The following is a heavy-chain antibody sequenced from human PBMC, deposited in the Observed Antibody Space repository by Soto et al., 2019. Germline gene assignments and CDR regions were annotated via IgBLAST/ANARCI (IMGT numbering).Heavy chain of an antibody. CDR1: GFTFISYW. V-gene: IGHV3-7*01. Sequence: WGSLRLSCAASGFTFISYWIIFFRQAPGKGLEWVANIKQDGSEKYYVDSVKGRFTISRDNAKNSLYLQMNSLRAEDTAVYYCARDLTPTRWFDPWGQGTLVTVSS. J-gene: IGHJ5*02. D-gene: IGHD3-16*01. CDR3: ARDLTPTRWFDP. CDR2: IKQDGSEK.